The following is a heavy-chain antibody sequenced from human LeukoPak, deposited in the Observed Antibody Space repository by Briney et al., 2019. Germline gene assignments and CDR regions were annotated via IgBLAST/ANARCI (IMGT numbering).Heavy chain of an antibody. J-gene: IGHJ3*02. CDR3: ARDKGSYFGAFDI. Sequence: GGSLRLSCAASGFTFSSYSMNWVRQAPGKGLEWVSYISSSSSTIYYADSVKGRFTISRDNAKNSLYLQMNSLRAEDTAVYYCARDKGSYFGAFDIWGQGTMVTVSS. D-gene: IGHD1-26*01. CDR2: ISSSSSTI. V-gene: IGHV3-48*01. CDR1: GFTFSSYS.